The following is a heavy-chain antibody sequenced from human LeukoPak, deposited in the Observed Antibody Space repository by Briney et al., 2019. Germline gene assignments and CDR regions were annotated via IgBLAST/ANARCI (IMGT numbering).Heavy chain of an antibody. D-gene: IGHD5-12*01. J-gene: IGHJ4*02. CDR1: GGTFSSYA. CDR3: ASGRVATFDY. V-gene: IGHV1-69*05. CDR2: IIPIFGTP. Sequence: GSSVKVSCKASGGTFSSYAISWVRQAPGQGLEWMGGIIPIFGTPNYAQKFQGRVTITTDESTSTAYMELSSLRSEDTAVYYCASGRVATFDYWGQGTLVTVSS.